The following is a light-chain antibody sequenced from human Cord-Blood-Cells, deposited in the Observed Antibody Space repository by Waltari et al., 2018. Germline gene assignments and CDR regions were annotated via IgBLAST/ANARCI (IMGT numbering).Light chain of an antibody. J-gene: IGLJ2*01. CDR3: QVWDSSSDHPV. CDR2: DDS. Sequence: SYVLTQPPSVSVAPGKTARITCGGNNIGSKSVHWYQQKPGQAPVLVVYDDSDRPEGIPERFSGSNSGNTATLTISRVEAGDEADYYCQVWDSSSDHPVFGGGTKLTVL. CDR1: NIGSKS. V-gene: IGLV3-21*03.